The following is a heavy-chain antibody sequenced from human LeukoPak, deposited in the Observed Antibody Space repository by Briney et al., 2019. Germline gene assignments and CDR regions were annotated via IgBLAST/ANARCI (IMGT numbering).Heavy chain of an antibody. J-gene: IGHJ4*02. D-gene: IGHD2-15*01. CDR2: INAGNGNT. V-gene: IGHV1-3*03. CDR3: ARDRPRGWPTDY. CDR1: GYTFTSYA. Sequence: ASVKVSCKASGYTFTSYAMHWVRQAPGQRLEWMGWINAGNGNTKYSQEFQGRVTITRDTSASTAYMELSSLRSEDMAVYYCARDRPRGWPTDYWGQGTLVTVSS.